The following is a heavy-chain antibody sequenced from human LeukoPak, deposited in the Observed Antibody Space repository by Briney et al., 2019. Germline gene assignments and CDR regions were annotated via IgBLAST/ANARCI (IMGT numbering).Heavy chain of an antibody. D-gene: IGHD3-22*01. CDR2: MNPNSGNT. CDR1: GYTFTSYD. Sequence: ASVKVSCKASGYTFTSYDINWVRQATGQGLEWMGWMNPNSGNTGYAQKFQGRVTMTRNTSISTAYMELSSLRSEDTAVYYCARRREEYYYDSSGYFPYYYYGMDVWGQGTTVTVSS. CDR3: ARRREEYYYDSSGYFPYYYYGMDV. J-gene: IGHJ6*02. V-gene: IGHV1-8*01.